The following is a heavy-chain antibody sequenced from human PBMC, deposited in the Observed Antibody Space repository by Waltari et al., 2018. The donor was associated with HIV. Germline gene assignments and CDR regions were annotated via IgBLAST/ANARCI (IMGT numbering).Heavy chain of an antibody. CDR2: ISSDGVNK. CDR1: AFRFSSYA. V-gene: IGHV3-30*14. CDR3: ARGIIAAAGNWFDP. J-gene: IGHJ5*02. Sequence: QVQLVESGGGVVQPGRSLRLSCAASAFRFSSYAMHWGRQAPGKGPEGVAFISSDGVNKYYGDHVKGRFTISRDNSQNMLYLQMNSLRAEDTAVYYCARGIIAAAGNWFDPWGQGTLVTVSS. D-gene: IGHD6-13*01.